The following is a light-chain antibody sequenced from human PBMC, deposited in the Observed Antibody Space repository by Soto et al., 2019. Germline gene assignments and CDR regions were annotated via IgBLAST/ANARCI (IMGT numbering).Light chain of an antibody. CDR3: CSYVGSSTYV. CDR2: EGS. J-gene: IGLJ1*01. CDR1: SGDVGSYNL. Sequence: QSVLTQPASVSGSPGQSITISCTGTSGDVGSYNLVSWYQQHPGKAPKLMIYEGSKRSSGVSNRFSGFKSGNTAYLTISGLQAEDEGDYYCCSYVGSSTYVFRTGTKVT. V-gene: IGLV2-23*01.